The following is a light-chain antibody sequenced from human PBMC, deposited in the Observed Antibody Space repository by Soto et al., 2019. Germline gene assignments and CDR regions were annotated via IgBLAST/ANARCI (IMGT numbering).Light chain of an antibody. Sequence: EIVLTQSPATLSLSPGERATLSCRASQSVSSYLAWYQQKPGQAPRLLIYDASNRATGIPARFSGSGSGTEVSLISSRLAPEVFGVYYGQQRRNWPLLTFGGGTKVEIK. CDR3: QQRRNWPLLT. CDR2: DAS. V-gene: IGKV3-11*01. J-gene: IGKJ4*01. CDR1: QSVSSY.